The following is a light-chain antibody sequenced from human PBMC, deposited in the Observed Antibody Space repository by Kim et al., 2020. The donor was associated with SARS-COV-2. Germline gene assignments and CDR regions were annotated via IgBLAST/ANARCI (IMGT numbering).Light chain of an antibody. CDR1: SSDVGRYRY. Sequence: QSALTQPPSASGSPGQSVTISCTGTSSDVGRYRYVSWYQQYPGKAPKRLIFEVDQRPSGVPARFSGSKAGNTASLTVSGLQAEDEADYYCGSYAGSNKWVFGGGTQLTVL. J-gene: IGLJ3*02. CDR2: EVD. V-gene: IGLV2-8*01. CDR3: GSYAGSNKWV.